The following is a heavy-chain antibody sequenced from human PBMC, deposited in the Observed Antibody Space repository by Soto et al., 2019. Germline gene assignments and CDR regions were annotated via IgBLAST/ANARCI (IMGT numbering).Heavy chain of an antibody. J-gene: IGHJ4*02. Sequence: SETLSLTCTVSCASISYYFWSWIRQSPGRGLEWIGYLDYSGSTNYNPSLKSRVIISADTSKNQFSLKLNSVTAADTAVYYCAKNRDNYFDKWGQGKLVTVSS. CDR2: LDYSGST. V-gene: IGHV4-59*01. CDR1: CASISYYF. CDR3: AKNRDNYFDK.